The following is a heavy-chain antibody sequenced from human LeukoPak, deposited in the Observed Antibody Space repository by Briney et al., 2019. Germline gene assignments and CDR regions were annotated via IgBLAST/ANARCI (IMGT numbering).Heavy chain of an antibody. J-gene: IGHJ4*02. Sequence: ASVKVSCKASGGTFSSYAISWVRQAPGQGLEWMGGIIPIFGTANYAQKFQGRVTITADESTNTAYMELSSLRSEDTAVYYCAIYGDYGGGYFDYWGQGTLVTVSS. CDR3: AIYGDYGGGYFDY. V-gene: IGHV1-69*01. CDR1: GGTFSSYA. D-gene: IGHD4-17*01. CDR2: IIPIFGTA.